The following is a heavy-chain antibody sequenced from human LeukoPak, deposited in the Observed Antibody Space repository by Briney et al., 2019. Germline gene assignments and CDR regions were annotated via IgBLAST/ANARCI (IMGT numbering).Heavy chain of an antibody. CDR1: GFTFSTYA. J-gene: IGHJ4*02. Sequence: PGGSLRLSCAASGFTFSTYAMSWVRQAPGKGLQWVSGISDSGGSTYYADSVKGRFTISRDTSKNTPYLQMNSLRAEDTAVYYCAKDSSRGGSYYDYWGQGTLATVSS. CDR2: ISDSGGST. V-gene: IGHV3-23*01. CDR3: AKDSSRGGSYYDY. D-gene: IGHD1-26*01.